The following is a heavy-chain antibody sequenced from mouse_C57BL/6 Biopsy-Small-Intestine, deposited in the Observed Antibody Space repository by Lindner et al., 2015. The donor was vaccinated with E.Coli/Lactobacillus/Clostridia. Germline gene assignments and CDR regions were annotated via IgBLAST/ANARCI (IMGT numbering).Heavy chain of an antibody. CDR1: GSTFTSHP. J-gene: IGHJ1*03. CDR3: ARGIYDGYSGYFDV. Sequence: VQLQESGAELVKPGASVKMSCMASGSTFTSHPIEWVKQIHGKSLEWIGSFHPYDYASKYNEKFKGTATLTVEKSSTTVYLELSRLTSDDSGVYYCARGIYDGYSGYFDVWGTGTTVTVSS. CDR2: FHPYDYAS. V-gene: IGHV1-47*01. D-gene: IGHD2-3*01.